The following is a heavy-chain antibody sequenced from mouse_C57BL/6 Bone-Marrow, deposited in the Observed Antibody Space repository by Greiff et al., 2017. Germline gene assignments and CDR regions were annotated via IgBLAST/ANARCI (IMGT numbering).Heavy chain of an antibody. CDR2: IDPSDSYT. V-gene: IGHV1-69*01. CDR3: ARDGNDYDEEDFDV. Sequence: QVQLQQPGAELVMPGASVKLSCKASGYTFTSYWMHWVKQRPGQGLEWIGEIDPSDSYTNYNQKFKGKSTLTVDKSSSTAYMQLSSLTSEDSAVYYCARDGNDYDEEDFDVWGTGTTVTVSS. D-gene: IGHD2-4*01. CDR1: GYTFTSYW. J-gene: IGHJ1*03.